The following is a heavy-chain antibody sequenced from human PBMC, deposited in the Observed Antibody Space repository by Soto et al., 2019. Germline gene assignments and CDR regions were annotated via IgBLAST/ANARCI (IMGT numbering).Heavy chain of an antibody. J-gene: IGHJ3*02. CDR1: GGSFSGYY. D-gene: IGHD4-17*01. V-gene: IGHV4-34*01. CDR3: ARGTVTTFAFDI. CDR2: INHSGST. Sequence: SETLSLTCAVYGGSFSGYYWSWIRQPPGKGLEWIGEINHSGSTNYNPSLKSRVTISVDTSKNQFSLKLSSVTAADTAVYYCARGTVTTFAFDIWGQGTMVTVSS.